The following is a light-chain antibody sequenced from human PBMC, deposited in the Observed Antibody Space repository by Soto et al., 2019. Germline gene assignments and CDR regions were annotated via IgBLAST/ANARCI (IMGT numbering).Light chain of an antibody. CDR3: SSYTSTSPFL. Sequence: QSALTQPRSVSGSPGQSVTISCTGTSSDVGGHNYVSWYQQHPGKAPKLMISSVSKRPSGVPDRFSGSKSGNTASLTISGLQAEDEADYYCSSYTSTSPFLFGSGTKVTVL. CDR1: SSDVGGHNY. CDR2: SVS. J-gene: IGLJ1*01. V-gene: IGLV2-11*01.